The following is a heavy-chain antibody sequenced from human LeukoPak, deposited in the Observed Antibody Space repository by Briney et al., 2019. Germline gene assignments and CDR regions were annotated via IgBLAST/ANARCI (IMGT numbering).Heavy chain of an antibody. J-gene: IGHJ5*02. CDR3: ARAEYSSSWYGVNWFDP. Sequence: GGSLRLSCAASGFTFSSYEMNWVRQAQGEGLEWVSYISSSGSTIYYADSVKGRFTISRDNAKNSLYLQTNSLRAEDTAVYYCARAEYSSSWYGVNWFDPWGQGTLVTVSS. CDR2: ISSSGSTI. CDR1: GFTFSSYE. V-gene: IGHV3-48*03. D-gene: IGHD6-13*01.